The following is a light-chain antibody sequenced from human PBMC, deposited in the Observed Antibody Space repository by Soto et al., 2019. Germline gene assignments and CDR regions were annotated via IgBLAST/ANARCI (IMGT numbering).Light chain of an antibody. V-gene: IGLV6-57*04. CDR3: QSYDSDFVV. J-gene: IGLJ2*01. CDR2: ENN. Sequence: NFMLTQPHSVSESPGKTLSISCTRSSGSIANNYVQWYQQRPGSAPTTVIYENNQRLSGVPARFSCSTDGSSNSASLTISGRQTEDEADYYCQSYDSDFVVFGGGTKLTVL. CDR1: SGSIANNY.